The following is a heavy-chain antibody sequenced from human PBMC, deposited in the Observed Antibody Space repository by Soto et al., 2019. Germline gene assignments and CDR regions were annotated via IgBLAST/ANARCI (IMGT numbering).Heavy chain of an antibody. CDR3: ARGEDAFFYYGLDV. Sequence: SETLSLTCTVSDGSITSSYWSWIRRPPGKGLEWIAYIYDTGISGYTPSTSYNPSLKSRVTMSVDTSKSQFSLKLTSVTAADTAVYYCARGEDAFFYYGLDVWGQGITVTVSS. J-gene: IGHJ6*02. V-gene: IGHV4-59*01. CDR1: DGSITSSY. CDR2: IYDTGISGYTPST.